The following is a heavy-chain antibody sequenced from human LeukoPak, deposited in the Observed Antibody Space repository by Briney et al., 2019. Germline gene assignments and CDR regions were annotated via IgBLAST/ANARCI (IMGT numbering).Heavy chain of an antibody. CDR2: IKQDGSEK. D-gene: IGHD3-22*01. V-gene: IGHV3-7*01. Sequence: GGSLRLSCAASGFTFSSYWMSWVRQAPGKGLEWVANIKQDGSEKYYVDSVKGRFTISRDNAKNSLYLQMNSLRAEDTAVYYCARDLSSKRITMMVVRSGPGDAFDIWGQGTMVTVSS. J-gene: IGHJ3*02. CDR3: ARDLSSKRITMMVVRSGPGDAFDI. CDR1: GFTFSSYW.